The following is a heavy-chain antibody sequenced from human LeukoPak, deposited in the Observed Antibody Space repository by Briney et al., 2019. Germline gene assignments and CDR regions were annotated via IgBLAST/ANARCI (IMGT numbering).Heavy chain of an antibody. J-gene: IGHJ4*02. V-gene: IGHV3-23*01. Sequence: GGSLRLSCAASGFTFSSYAMSWVRQAPGKGLEWVSAISGSGGSTYYADSVKGRFTISRDNSKTTLYLQMNSLRAEDTAVYYCAKDPDFWSGAGFDYWGQGTLVTVSS. D-gene: IGHD3-3*01. CDR1: GFTFSSYA. CDR3: AKDPDFWSGAGFDY. CDR2: ISGSGGST.